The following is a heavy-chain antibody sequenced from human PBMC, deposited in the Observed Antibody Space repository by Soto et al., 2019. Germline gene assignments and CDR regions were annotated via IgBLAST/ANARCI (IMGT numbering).Heavy chain of an antibody. CDR3: AGRGYSYGPYYFDC. CDR2: ISSSGGRK. CDR1: GFTFSSYA. V-gene: IGHV3-23*01. J-gene: IGHJ4*02. D-gene: IGHD5-18*01. Sequence: GGSPRLSCAASGFTFSSYAMSWFRQAPGKGLERVSSISSSGGRKYYADSVKGRFTISRDNSENTVYLQMNSVRAEDTAVYYSAGRGYSYGPYYFDCWGQGSLVTVSS.